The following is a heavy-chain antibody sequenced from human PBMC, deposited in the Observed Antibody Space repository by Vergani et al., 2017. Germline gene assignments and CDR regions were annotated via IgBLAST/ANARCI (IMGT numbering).Heavy chain of an antibody. CDR1: GSSISGVSYY. Sequence: QVQLQESGPGVVKPSQSLSLTCTVSGSSISGVSYYLSWVRQPAGKGLEWIGRIYYSGRTDYNPSLESRVTISVDTSKNTVSLKLNSVTAADTAIYYCARDSAVGGTFDSWGQGTLVTVTS. V-gene: IGHV4-61*02. CDR3: ARDSAVGGTFDS. J-gene: IGHJ4*02. CDR2: IYYSGRT. D-gene: IGHD1-26*01.